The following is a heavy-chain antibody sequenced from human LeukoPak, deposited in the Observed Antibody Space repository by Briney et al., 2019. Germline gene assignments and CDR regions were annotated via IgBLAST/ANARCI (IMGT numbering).Heavy chain of an antibody. Sequence: SETLSLTCTVSDGSTTGTRYYWGWFRQTPGKGPEWIGNINYRGAVYYNPSLRSRAPISLETSKNQFPLRLTSVTAADTAVYFCARVTKYDNSRNNYYMDVWGKGTTVTVSS. CDR2: INYRGAV. CDR3: ARVTKYDNSRNNYYMDV. V-gene: IGHV4-39*06. CDR1: DGSTTGTRYY. D-gene: IGHD4-17*01. J-gene: IGHJ6*03.